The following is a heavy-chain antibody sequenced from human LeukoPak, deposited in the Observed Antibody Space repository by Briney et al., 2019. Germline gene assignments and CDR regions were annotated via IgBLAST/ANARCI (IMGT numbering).Heavy chain of an antibody. Sequence: LQTLSLTCTVSGGSISSGGYYWSWIRQHPGKGLEWIGYIYYSGSTYYNPSLKSRVTISVDTSKNQFSLKLSSVTAADTAVYYCARTRMSRWFDPWGQGTLVTVSS. CDR3: ARTRMSRWFDP. D-gene: IGHD1-14*01. CDR1: GGSISSGGYY. J-gene: IGHJ5*02. CDR2: IYYSGST. V-gene: IGHV4-31*03.